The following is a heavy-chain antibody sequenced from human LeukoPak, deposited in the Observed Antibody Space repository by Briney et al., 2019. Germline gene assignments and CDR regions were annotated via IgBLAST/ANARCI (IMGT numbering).Heavy chain of an antibody. D-gene: IGHD3-22*01. CDR1: GFTFSSYG. CDR3: ARGNYYDSTGYYYRSPFDY. J-gene: IGHJ4*02. CDR2: ISYDGSNK. Sequence: PAESLTLSCAASGFTFSSYGMHWVRQAPGKGLEWVAVISYDGSNKYYADSVKGRFTISRDNSKNTLYLQMNSLRAEDTALYYCARGNYYDSTGYYYRSPFDYWGQGTLVTVSS. V-gene: IGHV3-30*03.